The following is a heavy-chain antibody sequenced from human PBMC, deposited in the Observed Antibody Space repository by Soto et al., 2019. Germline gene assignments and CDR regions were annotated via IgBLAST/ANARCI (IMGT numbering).Heavy chain of an antibody. V-gene: IGHV3-30*18. CDR3: VKDMDRFLEWLFAFGMDV. Sequence: GGSLRLSCAASGFTFSSYGMHWVRQAPGKGLEWVAVISYDGSNKYYADSVKGRFTISRDNSKNTLYLQMNSLRAEDTAVYYCVKDMDRFLEWLFAFGMDVWGQGTTVTVSS. D-gene: IGHD3-3*01. CDR1: GFTFSSYG. J-gene: IGHJ6*02. CDR2: ISYDGSNK.